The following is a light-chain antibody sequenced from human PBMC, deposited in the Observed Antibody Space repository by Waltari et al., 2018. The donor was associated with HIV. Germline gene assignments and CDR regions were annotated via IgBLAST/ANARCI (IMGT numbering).Light chain of an antibody. J-gene: IGKJ2*01. CDR1: QSVSSSS. CDR3: QQYGSSTYT. CDR2: GAS. V-gene: IGKV3-20*01. Sequence: EIVLTQSPGTLSLSLGERATLSCRASQSVSSSSLAWYQQKPGQAPRPLIYGASSRATGIPDRFSGSGSGTDFTLTISRLEPEDFVVYYCQQYGSSTYTFGQGTKLEIK.